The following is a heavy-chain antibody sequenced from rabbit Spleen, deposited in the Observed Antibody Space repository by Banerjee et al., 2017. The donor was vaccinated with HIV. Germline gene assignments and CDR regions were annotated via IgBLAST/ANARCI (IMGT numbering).Heavy chain of an antibody. CDR1: GLDFSSNYW. CDR3: ARDAGSGPYIDGYFTL. Sequence: QSLEESGGDLVQPGASLTLTCKASGLDFSSNYWICWVRQAPGKGLEWIACIYTDNSKTYYASWAKGRFTVSKTSSPSVTLQMTSLTVADTATYFCARDAGSGPYIDGYFTLWGPGTLVTVS. J-gene: IGHJ4*01. V-gene: IGHV1S40*01. D-gene: IGHD8-1*01. CDR2: IYTDNSKT.